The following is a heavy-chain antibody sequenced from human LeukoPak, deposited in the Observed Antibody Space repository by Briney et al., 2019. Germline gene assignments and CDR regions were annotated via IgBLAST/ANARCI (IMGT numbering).Heavy chain of an antibody. CDR1: GGSISSGGYY. V-gene: IGHV4-31*03. D-gene: IGHD3-9*01. Sequence: PSETLSLTCTVSGGSISSGGYYWRWIRQHPGKGLEWIGYIYYSGSTYYNPSLKSRVTISVDTSKNQFSLKLSSVTAADTAVYYCARDRGYDILTGWQDPIWFDPWGQGTLVTVSS. CDR2: IYYSGST. CDR3: ARDRGYDILTGWQDPIWFDP. J-gene: IGHJ5*02.